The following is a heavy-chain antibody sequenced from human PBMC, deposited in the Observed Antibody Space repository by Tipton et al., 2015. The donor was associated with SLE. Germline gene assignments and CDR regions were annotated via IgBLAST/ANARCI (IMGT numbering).Heavy chain of an antibody. J-gene: IGHJ6*03. CDR2: IYHSGRT. D-gene: IGHD3-3*01. V-gene: IGHV4-38-2*01. CDR1: GYSISSGYY. CDR3: ARGVLYDFWSGFYYYYMDV. Sequence: TLSLTCDVSGYSISSGYYWGWIRQPPERGLECIGSIYHSGRTYYNPSLKSRVTISVDTSKNQFSLKLSSVTAADTAVYYCARGVLYDFWSGFYYYYMDVWGKGTTVTVSS.